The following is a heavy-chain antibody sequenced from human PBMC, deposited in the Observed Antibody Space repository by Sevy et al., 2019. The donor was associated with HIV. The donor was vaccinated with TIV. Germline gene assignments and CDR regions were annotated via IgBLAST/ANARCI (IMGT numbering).Heavy chain of an antibody. CDR1: GFTLNNYW. V-gene: IGHV3-7*01. D-gene: IGHD6-13*01. CDR2: INQDGGVT. CDR3: VRAIAKDGSF. J-gene: IGHJ4*02. Sequence: GGSLRLSCVASGFTLNNYWMHWVRQAPGKGLEWVANINQDGGVTYYVDSVRGRFTISLENGRNLVFLQMNSLRVDDTALYFCVRAIAKDGSFWGQGTLVTVSS.